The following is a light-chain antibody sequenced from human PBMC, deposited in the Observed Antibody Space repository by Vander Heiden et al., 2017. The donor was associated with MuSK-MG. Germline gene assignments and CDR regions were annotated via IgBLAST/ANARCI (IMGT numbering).Light chain of an antibody. CDR1: QSIRSY. V-gene: IGKV1-39*01. Sequence: DIQLTQSPSSLSASVGDRVTITCRASQSIRSYLTWYQQKPGKAPKLLIYAASSLKSGVPSRFSGSGSGTDFTLTISSLQPEDFATYYCQQGYSSPPWFGPGTKVEIK. CDR3: QQGYSSPPW. J-gene: IGKJ1*01. CDR2: AAS.